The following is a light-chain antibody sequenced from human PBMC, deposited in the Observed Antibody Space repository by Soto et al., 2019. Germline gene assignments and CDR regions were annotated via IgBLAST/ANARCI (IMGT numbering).Light chain of an antibody. V-gene: IGKV3-15*01. CDR1: QDVSTN. CDR2: GAY. J-gene: IGKJ2*03. Sequence: ETVMTQSPDTLSVSPGESATLSCRASQDVSTNLAWFHQKPGQTPRLVLYGAYKRATGIPARFSGSGSGRHFTLTISSLQSEDFGVYYCQHYNNWPPYSFGQGTKVEIK. CDR3: QHYNNWPPYS.